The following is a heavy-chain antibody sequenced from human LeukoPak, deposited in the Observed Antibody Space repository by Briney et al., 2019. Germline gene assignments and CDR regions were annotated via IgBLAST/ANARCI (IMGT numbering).Heavy chain of an antibody. Sequence: GGTLRLSCAASRFTFSSYGMSWVRQAPGKGLEWVSGISGSGGSTYYADSAKGRFTISRDNSKNTLYLQMNSLRVEDTAVYYCAKPAYAGYYYYMDVWGKGTTVTVSS. CDR3: AKPAYAGYYYYMDV. CDR2: ISGSGGST. D-gene: IGHD3-16*01. J-gene: IGHJ6*03. CDR1: RFTFSSYG. V-gene: IGHV3-23*01.